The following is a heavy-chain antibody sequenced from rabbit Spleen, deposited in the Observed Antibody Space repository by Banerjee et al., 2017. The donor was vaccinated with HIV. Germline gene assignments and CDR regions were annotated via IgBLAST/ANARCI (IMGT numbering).Heavy chain of an antibody. Sequence: QEQLEESGGGLVQPEGSLTLTCAASGFSISSSYWICWVRQAPGKGLEWIACIYGGSSGSTYYASWAKGRFTISKTSSTTVTLQMTSLTAADTATYFCVRGVRSIDSLNLWGPGTLVIVS. CDR2: IYGGSSGST. D-gene: IGHD1-1*01. CDR1: GFSISSSYW. V-gene: IGHV1S45*01. CDR3: VRGVRSIDSLNL. J-gene: IGHJ4*01.